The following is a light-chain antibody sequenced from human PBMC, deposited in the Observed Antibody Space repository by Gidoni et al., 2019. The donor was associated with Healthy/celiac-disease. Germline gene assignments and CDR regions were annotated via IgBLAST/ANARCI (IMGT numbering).Light chain of an antibody. CDR3: QQRSNWPPRDT. CDR1: QSVSSY. V-gene: IGKV3-11*01. J-gene: IGKJ2*01. Sequence: EIVLTQSPATLSLSPGERATLSCRASQSVSSYLAWYQQKPGQAPRLLIYDASNRATGIPARFSGSGSGTDVTLTISSLEPEEFAVYYGQQRSNWPPRDTFGQGTKLEIK. CDR2: DAS.